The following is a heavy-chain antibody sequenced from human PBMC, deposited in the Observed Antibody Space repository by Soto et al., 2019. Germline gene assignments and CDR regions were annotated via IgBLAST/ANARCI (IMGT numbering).Heavy chain of an antibody. CDR1: GDSVSSNSAT. Sequence: SQTLSLTCAISGDSVSSNSATWNWIRQSPSIGLEWLGRTYYRSKWYNDYVVSVKSRITINPDTSKNHFSLQLNSVTPEDTAVYYCARLQGTSWFDYWGQGTLVTVSS. D-gene: IGHD2-2*01. V-gene: IGHV6-1*01. J-gene: IGHJ5*01. CDR3: ARLQGTSWFDY. CDR2: TYYRSKWYN.